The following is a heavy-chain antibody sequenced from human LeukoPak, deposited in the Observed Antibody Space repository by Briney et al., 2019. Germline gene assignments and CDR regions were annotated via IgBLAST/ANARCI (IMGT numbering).Heavy chain of an antibody. J-gene: IGHJ4*02. CDR3: AKLSSYGGHG. CDR1: GFTLSSYG. V-gene: IGHV3-30*18. D-gene: IGHD4-23*01. Sequence: GGSLRLSCAASGFTLSSYGMHWVRQAPGKGLEWVAVISYDGSNKYYADSVKGRFTISRDNSKNTLYLQMNSLRAEDTAVYYCAKLSSYGGHGWGQGTLVTVSS. CDR2: ISYDGSNK.